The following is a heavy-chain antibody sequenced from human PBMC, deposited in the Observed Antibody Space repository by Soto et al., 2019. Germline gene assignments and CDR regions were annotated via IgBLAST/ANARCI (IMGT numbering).Heavy chain of an antibody. CDR2: TYYRSTWTN. V-gene: IGHV6-1*01. CDR3: AGVSSFRGMDV. J-gene: IGHJ6*02. Sequence: SQTLSLPCAISGDSVSSSSAAWSWLRQSPSRGLEWLGRTYYRSTWTNDYARSVKSRITIKPDTFENQFSLQLSSVTPEDTAVYYCAGVSSFRGMDVWGQGTPVTVSS. CDR1: GDSVSSSSAA. D-gene: IGHD3-16*01.